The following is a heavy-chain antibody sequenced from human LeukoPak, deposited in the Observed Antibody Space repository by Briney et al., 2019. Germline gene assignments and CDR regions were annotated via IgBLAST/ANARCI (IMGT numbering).Heavy chain of an antibody. J-gene: IGHJ4*02. CDR2: INHSGST. CDR3: ARSGSGMGFTFGGVINY. Sequence: SETLSLTCAAYGGTFSGYYWSWIRQAPGKGLEWMGEINHSGSTNYNPSLMRRGTILVETSKNQFSLKLSYVTAAEPAVYYCARSGSGMGFTFGGVINYWGQGTLVTVSS. D-gene: IGHD3-16*01. V-gene: IGHV4-34*01. CDR1: GGTFSGYY.